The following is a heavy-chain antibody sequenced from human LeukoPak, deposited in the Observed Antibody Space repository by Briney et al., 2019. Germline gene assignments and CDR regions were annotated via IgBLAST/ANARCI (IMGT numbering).Heavy chain of an antibody. V-gene: IGHV1-18*01. D-gene: IGHD1-1*01. J-gene: IGHJ3*01. Sequence: ASVKVSCKTSDYTFSNYGITWVRQAPGQGLERMGWISGHNGNTNYAQRFQGRVTMTTDTSTSTAYMELRSLESDDTAMYYCARASGEGRMAGPTLRGAFDVWGQGTMVTVSS. CDR3: ARASGEGRMAGPTLRGAFDV. CDR1: DYTFSNYG. CDR2: ISGHNGNT.